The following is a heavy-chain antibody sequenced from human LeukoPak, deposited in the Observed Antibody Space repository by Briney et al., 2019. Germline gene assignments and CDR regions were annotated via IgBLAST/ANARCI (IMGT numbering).Heavy chain of an antibody. CDR3: ARSSYYYGADALDI. D-gene: IGHD3-10*01. V-gene: IGHV4-59*01. CDR2: ISYSGST. J-gene: IGHJ3*02. CDR1: GGSLSPYY. Sequence: SETLSLTCTVSGGSLSPYYWSWIRQSPGKGLEWIGYISYSGSTNYNPSLKSRVTISVDTSKNQFSLKLSSVTAADTAVYYCARSSYYYGADALDIWGQGTTVTVSS.